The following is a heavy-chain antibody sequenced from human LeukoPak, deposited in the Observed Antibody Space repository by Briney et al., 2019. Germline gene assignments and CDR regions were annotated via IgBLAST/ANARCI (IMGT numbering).Heavy chain of an antibody. CDR1: GFTFSSYG. CDR2: ISYDGSNK. J-gene: IGHJ4*02. CDR3: AKPGDIVVVPAVYFDY. D-gene: IGHD2-2*01. Sequence: GGSLRLSCAASGFTFSSYGMHWVRQAPGKGLEWVAVISYDGSNKYYADSVKGRFTISRDNSKNTLYLQMNSLRAEDTAVYYCAKPGDIVVVPAVYFDYWGQGTLVTVSS. V-gene: IGHV3-30*18.